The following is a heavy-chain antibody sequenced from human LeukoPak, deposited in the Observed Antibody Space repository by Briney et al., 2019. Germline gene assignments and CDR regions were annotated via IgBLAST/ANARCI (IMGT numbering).Heavy chain of an antibody. CDR1: RSHFTNYW. V-gene: IGHV5-51*01. J-gene: IGHJ1*01. Sequence: GESLHISCMGSRSHFTNYWIGWARQLHGKGLEWMGIIHPGASDPRYSPSFQGLVTISADKSISTAYLQWSSLISSDTSMYYWARLPSEYVQHWGQGSRVTVSS. CDR3: ARLPSEYVQH. CDR2: IHPGASDP. D-gene: IGHD2-15*01.